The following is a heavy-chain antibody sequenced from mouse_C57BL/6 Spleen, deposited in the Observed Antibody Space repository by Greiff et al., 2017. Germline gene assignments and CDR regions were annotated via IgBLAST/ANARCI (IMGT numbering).Heavy chain of an antibody. D-gene: IGHD2-4*01. CDR1: GYTFTSYW. CDR2: INPSSGYP. V-gene: IGHV1-7*01. CDR3: ARSRYDYDPSFDY. J-gene: IGHJ2*01. Sequence: QVQLQQSGAELAKPGASVKLSCKASGYTFTSYWMHWVKQRPGQGLEWIGYINPSSGYPKYNQKFKDKATLTADKSSSTAYMQLSSLTYEDSAVYYCARSRYDYDPSFDYWGQGTTLTVSS.